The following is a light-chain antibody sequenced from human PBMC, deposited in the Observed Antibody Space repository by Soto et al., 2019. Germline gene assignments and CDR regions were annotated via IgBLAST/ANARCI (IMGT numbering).Light chain of an antibody. CDR2: GAT. CDR1: QSVSSS. CDR3: QQYNNWPLIT. Sequence: EVVMTQSPATLSVSPGDGATLSCRASQSVSSSLAWYQQKPGQAPRLLIYGATIRATGVTARFSGSGSGTAFTLTISSLQSEDFAVYYCQQYNNWPLITFGQGTRLEIK. V-gene: IGKV3-15*01. J-gene: IGKJ5*01.